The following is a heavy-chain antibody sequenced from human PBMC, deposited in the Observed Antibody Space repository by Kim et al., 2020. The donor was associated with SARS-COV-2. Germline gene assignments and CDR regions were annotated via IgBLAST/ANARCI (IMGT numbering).Heavy chain of an antibody. Sequence: GGSLRLSCAASGFTFSSYAMSWVRQAPGKGLEWVSAISGSGGSTYYADSVKGRFTTSRDNSKNTLYLQMNSLRAEDTAVYYCAKEVKGRYDYVWGSFDYWGQGTLVTVSS. D-gene: IGHD3-16*01. CDR1: GFTFSSYA. J-gene: IGHJ4*02. CDR3: AKEVKGRYDYVWGSFDY. CDR2: ISGSGGST. V-gene: IGHV3-23*01.